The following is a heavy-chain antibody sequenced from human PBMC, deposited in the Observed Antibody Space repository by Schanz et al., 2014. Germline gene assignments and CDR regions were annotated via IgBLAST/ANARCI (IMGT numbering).Heavy chain of an antibody. CDR2: IIPVLAIA. CDR1: GGTFSSDT. Sequence: QVQLLQSGAEVKKPGASMKVSCKASGGTFSSDTFSWVRQAPGQGLEWMGRIIPVLAIADYAQKFQGRVTITADKSTSTASMELSSLRSEDTAVYYCARGGGPEDVFDIWGQGTILTVSS. J-gene: IGHJ3*02. D-gene: IGHD5-12*01. CDR3: ARGGGPEDVFDI. V-gene: IGHV1-69*09.